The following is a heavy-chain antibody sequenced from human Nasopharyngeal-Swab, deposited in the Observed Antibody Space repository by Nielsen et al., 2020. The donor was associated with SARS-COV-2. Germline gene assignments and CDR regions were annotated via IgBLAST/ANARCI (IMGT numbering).Heavy chain of an antibody. V-gene: IGHV3-48*02. CDR1: GFTFSSYS. J-gene: IGHJ6*02. Sequence: GESLKISCAASGFTFSSYSMNWVRQAPGKGLEWVSYISSSSSTIYYADSVKGRFTISRDNAKNSLYLQMNSLRDEDTAVYYCARDSPAGYYYYYGMDVWGQGTTVTVSS. CDR2: ISSSSSTI. CDR3: ARDSPAGYYYYYGMDV.